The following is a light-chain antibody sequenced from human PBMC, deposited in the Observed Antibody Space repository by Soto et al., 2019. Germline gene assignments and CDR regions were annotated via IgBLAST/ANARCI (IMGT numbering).Light chain of an antibody. J-gene: IGKJ5*01. Sequence: EIVMTQSPVTLSVSPGERATLSCRASQSVSSNLAWYQQKPGQAPRLLIYAASTRATGIPARFSGSGSGTEFTLTISSLQSEDFAVYYCQQYYNWPTLGQGTRLEIK. CDR3: QQYYNWPT. CDR2: AAS. CDR1: QSVSSN. V-gene: IGKV3-15*01.